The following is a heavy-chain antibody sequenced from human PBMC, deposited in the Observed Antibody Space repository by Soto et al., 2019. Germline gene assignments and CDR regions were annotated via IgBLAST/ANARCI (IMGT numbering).Heavy chain of an antibody. Sequence: SETLSLTCAVSGGSISSSNWWSWVRQPPGKGLEWIGEIYHSGSTNYNPSLKSRVTISVDKSKNQFSLKRSSVTAADTAVYYCARAGVTGKSGFDYWGQGTLVTVSS. CDR3: ARAGVTGKSGFDY. V-gene: IGHV4-4*02. CDR2: IYHSGST. D-gene: IGHD7-27*01. J-gene: IGHJ4*02. CDR1: GGSISSSNW.